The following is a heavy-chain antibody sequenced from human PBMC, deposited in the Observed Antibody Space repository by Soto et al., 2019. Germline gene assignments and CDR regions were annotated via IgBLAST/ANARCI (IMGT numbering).Heavy chain of an antibody. Sequence: EVQLVESGGGLVQPGGSLRLSCAASGFTFTSYSMNWFRQAPGKGLEWVSYISCTSAATYYADSVKGRFTISRDNGKNSLYLQMNGLRDEDTAVYYCVTDHDCVSPMTPADNWGQGTLVTVSS. CDR3: VTDHDCVSPMTPADN. D-gene: IGHD2-21*01. V-gene: IGHV3-48*02. J-gene: IGHJ4*02. CDR2: ISCTSAAT. CDR1: GFTFTSYS.